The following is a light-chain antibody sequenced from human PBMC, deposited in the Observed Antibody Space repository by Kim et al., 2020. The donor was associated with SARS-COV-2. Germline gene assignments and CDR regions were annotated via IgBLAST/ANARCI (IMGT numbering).Light chain of an antibody. CDR3: MQGTHWPFT. V-gene: IGKV2-30*01. CDR2: KVS. Sequence: PASISCRASHSLVYSDGNIYLNWFHQRPGQSPRRLIYKVSNRDSGVPDRFSGSGSGTDFTLKISRVEAEDVGVYYCMQGTHWPFTFGPGTKVDIK. J-gene: IGKJ3*01. CDR1: HSLVYSDGNIY.